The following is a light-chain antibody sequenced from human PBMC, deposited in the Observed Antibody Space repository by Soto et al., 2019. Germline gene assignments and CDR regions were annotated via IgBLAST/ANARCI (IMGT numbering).Light chain of an antibody. CDR3: TSYTTSSTPVV. CDR1: RNDVGGYNY. J-gene: IGLJ2*01. Sequence: QSVLTQPASVSGSPGQSITISCTGTRNDVGGYNYVSWYQQHPGKAPKLMIYDVSTRPSGVSNRFSGSKSGNTASLTISGLQAEDEADYYCTSYTTSSTPVVFGGGTKLTVL. V-gene: IGLV2-14*01. CDR2: DVS.